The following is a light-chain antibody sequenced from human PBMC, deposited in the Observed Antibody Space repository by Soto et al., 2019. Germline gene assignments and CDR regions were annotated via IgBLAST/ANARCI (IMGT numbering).Light chain of an antibody. CDR3: QHFGTSPPYT. CDR2: GAS. V-gene: IGKV3D-15*02. CDR1: QSVDSN. J-gene: IGKJ2*01. Sequence: EIVMTQSPATLSVSPGDGATLSCRASQSVDSNLAWYQQKPGQTPRLLIYGASTRPTGIPARFSGSGSGTEFTLTISRLEPEDFVVYCCQHFGTSPPYTFGQGTKLEI.